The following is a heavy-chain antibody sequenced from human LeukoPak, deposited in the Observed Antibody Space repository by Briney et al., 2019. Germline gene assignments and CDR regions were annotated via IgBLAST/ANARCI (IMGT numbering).Heavy chain of an antibody. Sequence: GGSLRLSCAASGFTFSSYAMSWVRQAPGKGLEWVSAISGSGGSTYYADSVKGRFTISRDNSKNTLSLQMNSLRPEDTSVLYCAKDRGHFWSGCGCWGQGTLVTDSS. CDR1: GFTFSSYA. V-gene: IGHV3-23*01. D-gene: IGHD3-3*02. CDR3: AKDRGHFWSGCGC. J-gene: IGHJ4*02. CDR2: ISGSGGST.